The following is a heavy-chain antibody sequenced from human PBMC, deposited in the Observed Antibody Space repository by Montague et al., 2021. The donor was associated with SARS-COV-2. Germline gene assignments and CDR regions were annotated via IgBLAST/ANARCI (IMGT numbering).Heavy chain of an antibody. V-gene: IGHV4-59*01. CDR1: GGSISTYY. Sequence: SETLSLTCTVSGGSISTYYCSWIRQPQGTGLGWVGHIYFSESNNSYPSLKSRVTVSVDTSKNQFSLKLSSVTAADTAVYYCARADITMVRGVNRWAFDFWGQGTMVTVSS. J-gene: IGHJ3*01. CDR2: IYFSESN. CDR3: ARADITMVRGVNRWAFDF. D-gene: IGHD3-10*01.